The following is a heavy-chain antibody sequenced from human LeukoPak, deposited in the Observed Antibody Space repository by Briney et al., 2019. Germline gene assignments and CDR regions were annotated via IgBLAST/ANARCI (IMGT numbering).Heavy chain of an antibody. J-gene: IGHJ3*02. CDR2: MYYSGNT. Sequence: SETLSLTCNVSGGSISSYYWSWIRQPPGKGLEWIGYMYYSGNTNYNPSLKSRVNTSVDSSKNQFSLKLSSVTAADTAVYYCARHTLVGARNAFDIWGQGTMVTVSS. CDR1: GGSISSYY. CDR3: ARHTLVGARNAFDI. V-gene: IGHV4-59*08. D-gene: IGHD1-26*01.